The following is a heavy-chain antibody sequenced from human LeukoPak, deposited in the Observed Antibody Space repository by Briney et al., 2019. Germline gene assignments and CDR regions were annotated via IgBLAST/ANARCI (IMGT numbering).Heavy chain of an antibody. CDR2: ISSSSTTI. D-gene: IGHD3-22*01. CDR3: ARAYYYDSSGSYLDC. CDR1: GFSFTDYP. J-gene: IGHJ4*02. Sequence: GGSLRLSCATSGFSFTDYPMNWVRQAPGKGLEWVSYISSSSTTIYYADSVKGRFTISRDNAKSSLYLQMNSLRDEDTAVYYCARAYYYDSSGSYLDCWGQGTLVTVSS. V-gene: IGHV3-48*02.